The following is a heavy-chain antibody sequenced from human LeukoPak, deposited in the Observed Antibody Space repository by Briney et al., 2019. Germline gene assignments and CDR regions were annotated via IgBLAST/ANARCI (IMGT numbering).Heavy chain of an antibody. Sequence: ASVKVSCTSSGYTFTGYYMHWVRQAPGQGLEWMGRINPNSGGTNYAQKFQGRVTMTRDTSISTAYMELSRLRSDDTAVYYCAIGYCSGGSCSPDAFDIWGQGTMVTVSS. V-gene: IGHV1-2*06. CDR2: INPNSGGT. D-gene: IGHD2-15*01. CDR1: GYTFTGYY. CDR3: AIGYCSGGSCSPDAFDI. J-gene: IGHJ3*02.